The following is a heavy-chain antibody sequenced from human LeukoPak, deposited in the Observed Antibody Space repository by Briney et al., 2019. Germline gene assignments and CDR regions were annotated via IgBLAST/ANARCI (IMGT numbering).Heavy chain of an antibody. D-gene: IGHD6-19*01. Sequence: PGGSLRLSCAASGFTFSSYAMHWVRQAPGTGLEWVAVISYEGSNKYHADSVKGRFTISRDNSKNTLFLQMNSLTAEDPAVYYCARRVIAVAGYDAFDIWGQGTVVTVSS. CDR1: GFTFSSYA. CDR3: ARRVIAVAGYDAFDI. V-gene: IGHV3-30*04. J-gene: IGHJ3*02. CDR2: ISYEGSNK.